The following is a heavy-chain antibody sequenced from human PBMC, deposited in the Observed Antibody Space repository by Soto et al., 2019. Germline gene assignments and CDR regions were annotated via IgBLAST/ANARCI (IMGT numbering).Heavy chain of an antibody. CDR2: ISSSSSYT. D-gene: IGHD1-26*01. Sequence: QVQLVESGGGLVKPGGSLRLSCAASGFTFSAYYMSWIRQAPGKGLEWVSYISSSSSYTNYADSVKGRFTISRDNAKNSLYLQMNSLRAEDTAVYYCARDSPYSGSYGVYYGMDVWGQGTTVTVSS. CDR3: ARDSPYSGSYGVYYGMDV. CDR1: GFTFSAYY. J-gene: IGHJ6*02. V-gene: IGHV3-11*05.